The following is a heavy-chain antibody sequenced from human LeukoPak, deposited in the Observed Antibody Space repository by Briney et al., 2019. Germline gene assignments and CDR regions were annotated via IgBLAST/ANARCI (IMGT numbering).Heavy chain of an antibody. CDR2: ISDSGGST. D-gene: IGHD1-26*01. CDR3: AKDWAVGATADAFDM. V-gene: IGHV3-23*01. CDR1: GFTFSSYV. J-gene: IGHJ3*02. Sequence: QPGGSLLLSCAASGFTFSSYVMSWGRPAPGKGLEGVSGISDSGGSTYYADSVKGRFTISRDNSENTLYVQMNSLRAEDTAIYYCAKDWAVGATADAFDMWGQGTMVTVSS.